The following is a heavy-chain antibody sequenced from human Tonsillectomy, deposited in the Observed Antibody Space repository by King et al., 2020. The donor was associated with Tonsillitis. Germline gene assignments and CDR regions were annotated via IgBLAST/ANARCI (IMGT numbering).Heavy chain of an antibody. D-gene: IGHD3-10*02. V-gene: IGHV3-66*01. CDR1: GFTVSSSY. Sequence: QLVQSGGGLVQPGGSLRLSCAASGFTVSSSYMTWVRQAPGKGLEWVSVIYSGGSGGSTYYADPVKGRFTISRDNSRNTVYLKMNSLRAEETAVYYCAGSETVMFHFDYWGQGTLVTVSS. J-gene: IGHJ4*02. CDR2: IYSGGSGGST. CDR3: AGSETVMFHFDY.